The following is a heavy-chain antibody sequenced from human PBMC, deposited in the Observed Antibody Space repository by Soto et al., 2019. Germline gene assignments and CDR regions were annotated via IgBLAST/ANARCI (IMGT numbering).Heavy chain of an antibody. Sequence: PGGSLRLSCAASGFTFSSYAMSWVRQAPGKGLEWVSTISGNGDNTYYADSVKGRFTISRDNSKNTLYLQMNSLRAEDTAVYYCAKDRDYDILTGPFDYWGQGTLVTVSS. CDR1: GFTFSSYA. D-gene: IGHD3-9*01. V-gene: IGHV3-23*01. J-gene: IGHJ4*02. CDR2: ISGNGDNT. CDR3: AKDRDYDILTGPFDY.